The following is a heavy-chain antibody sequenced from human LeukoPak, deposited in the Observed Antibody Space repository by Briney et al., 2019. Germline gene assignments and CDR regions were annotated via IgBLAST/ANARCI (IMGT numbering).Heavy chain of an antibody. J-gene: IGHJ4*02. Sequence: GGSLRLSCAASGFTFSSYWMTWVRQAPGKGLEWVANIKHDGSEKYYVDSVRGRFTISRDNAENSLYLQMNSLSAEDTAVCSCARHRDTYFDYWGQGTLVTVSS. D-gene: IGHD5-24*01. CDR1: GFTFSSYW. V-gene: IGHV3-7*01. CDR2: IKHDGSEK. CDR3: ARHRDTYFDY.